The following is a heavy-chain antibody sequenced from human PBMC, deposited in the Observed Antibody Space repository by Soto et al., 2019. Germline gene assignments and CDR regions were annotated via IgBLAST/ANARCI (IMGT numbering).Heavy chain of an antibody. CDR2: INHSGST. V-gene: IGHV4-34*01. CDR3: ATRPYSSSSNPIDY. D-gene: IGHD6-6*01. J-gene: IGHJ4*02. CDR1: GGSFSGYY. Sequence: SETLSLTCAVYGGSFSGYYWSWIRQPPGKGLEWIGEINHSGSTNYNPSLKSRVTISVDTSKNQFSLKLSSVTAADTAVYYCATRPYSSSSNPIDYWGQGTLVTVSS.